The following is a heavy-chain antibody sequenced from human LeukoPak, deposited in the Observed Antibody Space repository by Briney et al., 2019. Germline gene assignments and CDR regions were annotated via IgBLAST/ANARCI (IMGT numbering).Heavy chain of an antibody. Sequence: SETLSLTCTISGGSISSSSYYWSWIRQPPGKGLEWIGEINHSGSTNYNPSLKSRVTISVDTSKNQFSLKLSSVTAADTAVYYCARVAVAGGALYYYYYGMDVWGQGTTVTVSS. CDR1: GGSISSSSYY. D-gene: IGHD6-19*01. CDR3: ARVAVAGGALYYYYYGMDV. V-gene: IGHV4-39*07. J-gene: IGHJ6*02. CDR2: INHSGST.